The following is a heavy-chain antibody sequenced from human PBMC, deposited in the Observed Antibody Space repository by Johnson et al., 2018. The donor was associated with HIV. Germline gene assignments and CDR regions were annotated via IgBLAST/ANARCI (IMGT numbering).Heavy chain of an antibody. J-gene: IGHJ3*02. D-gene: IGHD3-22*01. V-gene: IGHV3-30*02. Sequence: QVQLVESGGGVVQPGGSLRLSCAASGFTFSSYGMHWVRQAPDKGLEWVAFIRYDESNKYYADSVKGRFTISRDNSKNTLYLQMNSLRAEDTAVYYCAKDRYYDSSGPDAFDIWGQGTMVTVSS. CDR1: GFTFSSYG. CDR3: AKDRYYDSSGPDAFDI. CDR2: IRYDESNK.